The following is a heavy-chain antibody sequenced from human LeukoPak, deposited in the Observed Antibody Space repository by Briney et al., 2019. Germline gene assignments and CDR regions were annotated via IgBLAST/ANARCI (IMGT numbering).Heavy chain of an antibody. V-gene: IGHV3-23*01. J-gene: IGHJ4*02. CDR2: ISGSVGRT. Sequence: VASLRLSCAPSGFTFSSYAMSWGRQAPREGLEWVSAISGSVGRTYYADSVRSRFTISRDNTKNTLYMQMHSLRAEDTAVYYCARGAPSGSYYSFDYWGQGTLVTVSS. D-gene: IGHD1-26*01. CDR1: GFTFSSYA. CDR3: ARGAPSGSYYSFDY.